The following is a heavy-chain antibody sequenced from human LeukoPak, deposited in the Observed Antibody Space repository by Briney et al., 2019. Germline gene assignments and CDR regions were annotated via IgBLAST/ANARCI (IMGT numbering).Heavy chain of an antibody. D-gene: IGHD4-17*01. CDR2: ISGSGGST. V-gene: IGHV3-23*01. CDR3: AKVRVYGDYYFDY. Sequence: GGSLRLSCAASGFTFSSYAMSWVRQAPGKGLEWVSAISGSGGSTYYADSVKGRFTISRDNSKNMLYLQMNSLRAEDTAVYYCAKVRVYGDYYFDYWGQGTLVTVSS. J-gene: IGHJ4*02. CDR1: GFTFSSYA.